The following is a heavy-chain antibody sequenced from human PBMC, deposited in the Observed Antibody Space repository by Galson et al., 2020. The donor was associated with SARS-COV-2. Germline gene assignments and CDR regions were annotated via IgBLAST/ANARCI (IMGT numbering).Heavy chain of an antibody. Sequence: GGSLRLSCAASGFTFTNYAIHWVRQAPGKGLEWVAVISHDGRIEVYADSVKGQFTISRDNSENMLFLQMDSLRADDTAVYYCARDVSGGASDIWGQGTMVTVSS. V-gene: IGHV3-30*04. J-gene: IGHJ3*02. CDR1: GFTFTNYA. CDR2: ISHDGRIE. CDR3: ARDVSGGASDI. D-gene: IGHD1-26*01.